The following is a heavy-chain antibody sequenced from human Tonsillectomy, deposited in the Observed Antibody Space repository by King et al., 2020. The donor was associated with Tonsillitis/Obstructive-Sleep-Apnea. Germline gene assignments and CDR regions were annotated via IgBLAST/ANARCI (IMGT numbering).Heavy chain of an antibody. CDR2: IFSNDEK. V-gene: IGHV2-26*01. CDR3: ARIPGYYDGSNWFDP. J-gene: IGHJ5*02. D-gene: IGHD3-22*01. CDR1: GFSLSNARMG. Sequence: VTLKESGPVLVKPTETLTLTCTVSGFSLSNARMGVSWIRQPPGKALEWLAHIFSNDEKSYSTSLKSRLTIPKDTSKSQVALTMTNMDPVDTATYYCARIPGYYDGSNWFDPWGQGTLVTVSS.